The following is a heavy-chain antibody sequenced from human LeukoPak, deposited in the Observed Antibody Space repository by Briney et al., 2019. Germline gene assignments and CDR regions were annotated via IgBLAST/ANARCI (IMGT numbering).Heavy chain of an antibody. Sequence: PGGSLRLSCAASGFTFSRYGMHWVRQAPGMGLEWVAVVSDAGTTTYYAASVKGRFTISRDNSKNTLYLEMNSLRAEGTAVYYCAKEGAAGGKMQFCFDYWGQGTLVTVSS. CDR3: AKEGAAGGKMQFCFDY. V-gene: IGHV3-30*18. CDR1: GFTFSRYG. J-gene: IGHJ4*02. D-gene: IGHD4-23*01. CDR2: VSDAGTTT.